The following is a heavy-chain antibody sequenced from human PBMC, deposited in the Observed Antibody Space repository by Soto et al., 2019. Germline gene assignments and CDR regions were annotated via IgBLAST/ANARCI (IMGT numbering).Heavy chain of an antibody. V-gene: IGHV3-23*01. CDR3: AKDGYHDFWSGYYKHYYYYMDV. CDR1: GFTFSSYA. Sequence: GGSLRLSCAASGFTFSSYAMSWVRQAPGKGLEWVSAISGSGGSTYYADSVKGRFTISRDNSKNTLYLQMNSLRAEDTAVYYCAKDGYHDFWSGYYKHYYYYMDVWGKGTTVTVSS. CDR2: ISGSGGST. J-gene: IGHJ6*03. D-gene: IGHD3-3*01.